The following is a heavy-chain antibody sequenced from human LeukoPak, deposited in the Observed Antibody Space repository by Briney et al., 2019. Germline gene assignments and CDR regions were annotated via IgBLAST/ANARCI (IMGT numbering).Heavy chain of an antibody. CDR2: ISSSSSYI. V-gene: IGHV3-21*04. CDR3: ARGKLPLNFDY. J-gene: IGHJ4*02. CDR1: GFTFSSYS. Sequence: GGSLRLSCAASGFTFSSYSMNWVRQAPGKGLEWVSSISSSSSYIYYADSVKGRFTISRDNAKNSLYLQMNSLRAADTAVYYCARGKLPLNFDYWGQGTLVTVSS.